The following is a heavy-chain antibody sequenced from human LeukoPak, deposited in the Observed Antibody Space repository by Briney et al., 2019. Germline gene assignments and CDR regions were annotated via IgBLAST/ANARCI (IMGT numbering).Heavy chain of an antibody. CDR1: GDSINSGNNY. Sequence: PSETLSLTCTVSGDSINSGNNYWSWIRQPAGKGPEWIGHIYSSGTTNYNPSLKSRVTISVETSKNEFSLKLRSVTAADTAVYYCARVTGYRIEDYFDYWGQGTLVTVSS. J-gene: IGHJ4*02. CDR3: ARVTGYRIEDYFDY. D-gene: IGHD6-13*01. V-gene: IGHV4-61*10. CDR2: IYSSGTT.